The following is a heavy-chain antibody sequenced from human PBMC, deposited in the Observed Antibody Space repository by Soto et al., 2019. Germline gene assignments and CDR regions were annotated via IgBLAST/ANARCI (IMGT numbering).Heavy chain of an antibody. J-gene: IGHJ4*01. V-gene: IGHV3-21*01. CDR1: GFTFSSHT. CDR2: ISVSSTYI. Sequence: EVQLVESGVGLVKPGESLRLSCAASGFTFSSHTMNWVRQAPGKGLEWVSSISVSSTYIYYADSVKGRFTISGDNAKNSAYLQMNSLRAKDKAVYYCARGPGRGYGTEEDYRLDYWGHGTLVTVSS. D-gene: IGHD5-18*01. CDR3: ARGPGRGYGTEEDYRLDY.